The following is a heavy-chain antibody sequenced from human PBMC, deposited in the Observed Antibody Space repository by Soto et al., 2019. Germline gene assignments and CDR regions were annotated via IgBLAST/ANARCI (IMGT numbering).Heavy chain of an antibody. D-gene: IGHD1-1*01. CDR1: GFTFSSYA. CDR2: ISYDGSNK. CDR3: ARCILFSTDGTDY. V-gene: IGHV3-30-3*01. Sequence: PGWTLRLSCAASGFTFSSYAMHWVRQAPGKGLEWVAVISYDGSNKYYADSVKGRFTISRDNSKNTLYLQMNSLRAEDTAVYYCARCILFSTDGTDYWGQGTLVTVSS. J-gene: IGHJ4*02.